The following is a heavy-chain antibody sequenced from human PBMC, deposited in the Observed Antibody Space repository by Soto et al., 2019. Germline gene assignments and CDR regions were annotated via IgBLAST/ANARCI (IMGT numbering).Heavy chain of an antibody. CDR2: ISGSGAST. D-gene: IGHD3-22*01. CDR3: AKLLNYDSSGYLL. Sequence: GGSLRLSCAASGFTFSSYAMSWVRQAPGKGLEWVSAISGSGASTYYGNSVKGRFTISRDNSKNTLYLQMNSLRAEDTAVYYWAKLLNYDSSGYLLWGPGTLVTVSS. CDR1: GFTFSSYA. V-gene: IGHV3-23*01. J-gene: IGHJ4*02.